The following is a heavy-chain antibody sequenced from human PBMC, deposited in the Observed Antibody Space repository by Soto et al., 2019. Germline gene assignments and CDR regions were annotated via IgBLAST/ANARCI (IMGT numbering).Heavy chain of an antibody. CDR2: IKQDGSEK. Sequence: GGSLTLSCAAAGFTLSSHWMSWDRQAPGEGLEWVAEIKQDGSEKYYVDSVTGRFTISRDNAKNSLYLQMSSLRAEDTAVYYCARGGYYYDSSGYYLVDWGQGTLVTVSS. J-gene: IGHJ4*01. CDR1: GFTLSSHW. D-gene: IGHD3-22*01. CDR3: ARGGYYYDSSGYYLVD. V-gene: IGHV3-7*03.